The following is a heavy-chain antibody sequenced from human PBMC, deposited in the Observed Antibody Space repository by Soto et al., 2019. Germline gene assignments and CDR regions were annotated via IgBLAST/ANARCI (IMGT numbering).Heavy chain of an antibody. CDR1: GYTFTSYA. J-gene: IGHJ6*02. V-gene: IGHV1-3*01. CDR3: ARDTTMDV. Sequence: AASVKVSCKASGYTFTSYAMHWVRQAPGQRPEWMGWISAGNVNTKHSQRFQGRITITSDTSASTAYMELSSLRFEDTAVYYCARDTTMDVWGQGTTVTVSS. CDR2: ISAGNVNT. D-gene: IGHD1-26*01.